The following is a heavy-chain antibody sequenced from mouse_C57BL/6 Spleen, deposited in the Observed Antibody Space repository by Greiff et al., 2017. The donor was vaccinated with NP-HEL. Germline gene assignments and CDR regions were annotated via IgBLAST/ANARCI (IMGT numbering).Heavy chain of an antibody. CDR3: AGGYYGSSYDWYFDV. J-gene: IGHJ1*03. CDR2: INPGSGGT. D-gene: IGHD1-1*01. CDR1: GYAFTNYL. Sequence: QVQLKESGAELVRPGTSVKVSCKASGYAFTNYLIEWVKQRPGQGLEWIGVINPGSGGTNYNEKFKGKATLTADKSSSTAYMQLSSLTSEDSAVYFCAGGYYGSSYDWYFDVWGTGTTVTVSS. V-gene: IGHV1-54*01.